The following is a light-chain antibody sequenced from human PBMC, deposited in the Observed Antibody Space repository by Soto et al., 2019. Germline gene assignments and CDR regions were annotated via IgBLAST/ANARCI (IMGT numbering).Light chain of an antibody. V-gene: IGKV3-20*01. CDR2: GAS. CDR3: QHYGFSPRWT. J-gene: IGKJ1*01. Sequence: EIVLTQSPGTLSLSPGERATLSCRASQSVTSSYLAWFQQKPGKAPRLLIYGASRRATGIPDRFSGSGSGTDFTLTISRLEPEDFAVYYCQHYGFSPRWTFGQGTKVDIK. CDR1: QSVTSSY.